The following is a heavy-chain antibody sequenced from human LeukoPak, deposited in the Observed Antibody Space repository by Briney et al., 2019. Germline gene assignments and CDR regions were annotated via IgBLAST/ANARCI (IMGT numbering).Heavy chain of an antibody. CDR3: AATMVRGVHTHFDY. Sequence: SETLSLTCTVSGVSITNYYWSWIRQPPGKGLEWMGYVYYSGRTNYNTAVKSRVTISVDTSKKQFSLKLSSVTAADTAVYYCAATMVRGVHTHFDYWGKGTLVTVSS. CDR1: GVSITNYY. J-gene: IGHJ4*02. V-gene: IGHV4-59*08. D-gene: IGHD3-10*01. CDR2: VYYSGRT.